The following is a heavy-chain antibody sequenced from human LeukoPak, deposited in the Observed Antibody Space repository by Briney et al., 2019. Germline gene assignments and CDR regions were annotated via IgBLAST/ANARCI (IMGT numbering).Heavy chain of an antibody. CDR3: ARDGYGDYPSRFDY. V-gene: IGHV3-20*04. J-gene: IGHJ4*02. Sequence: PGGSLRLSCAASGFTFDDYGMSWVRHAPGKGLEWVSGINWNGGSTGYADSVKGRFTISRDNAKNSLYLQMNSLRAEDTALYYCARDGYGDYPSRFDYWGQGTLVTVSS. CDR2: INWNGGST. D-gene: IGHD4-17*01. CDR1: GFTFDDYG.